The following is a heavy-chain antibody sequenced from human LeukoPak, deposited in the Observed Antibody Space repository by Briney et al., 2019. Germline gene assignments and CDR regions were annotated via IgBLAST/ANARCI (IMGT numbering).Heavy chain of an antibody. D-gene: IGHD6-13*01. Sequence: GESLKISCKASGYTFSTSWIGWVRQMPGKGLEWMGIIYPGDSDTRYSPSFQGQVTISADKSISTAYLQWSSLKASDTAMYYCARGEAATDWFDPWGQGTLVTVSS. CDR2: IYPGDSDT. J-gene: IGHJ5*02. CDR1: GYTFSTSW. CDR3: ARGEAATDWFDP. V-gene: IGHV5-51*01.